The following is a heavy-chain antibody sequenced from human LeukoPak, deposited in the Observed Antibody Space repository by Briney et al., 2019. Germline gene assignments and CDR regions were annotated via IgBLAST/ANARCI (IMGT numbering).Heavy chain of an antibody. Sequence: GASVKVSCKASGYTFTGYYIHWVRQAPGQGLEWMGRINPYSGDTNFAQKFQGGVTMTRDTSITTAYMDLSSLTPDDTAVYFCARDQGSLTRSWYTGYWGQGTQVTVSS. V-gene: IGHV1-2*06. CDR2: INPYSGDT. D-gene: IGHD6-13*01. CDR3: ARDQGSLTRSWYTGY. J-gene: IGHJ4*02. CDR1: GYTFTGYY.